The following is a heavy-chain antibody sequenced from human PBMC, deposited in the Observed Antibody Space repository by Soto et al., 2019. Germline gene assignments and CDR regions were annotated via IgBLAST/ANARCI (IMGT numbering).Heavy chain of an antibody. CDR2: INPNSGGT. CDR3: ARGDIVVVPAALGYYYYGTDV. CDR1: GYTFTGYY. Sequence: ASVKVSCKASGYTFTGYYMHWVRQAPGQGLEWMGLINPNSGGTNYAQKFQGWVTMTRDTSISTAYMELSRLRSDDTAVYYCARGDIVVVPAALGYYYYGTDVWGQGTTVTVSS. D-gene: IGHD2-2*01. V-gene: IGHV1-2*04. J-gene: IGHJ6*02.